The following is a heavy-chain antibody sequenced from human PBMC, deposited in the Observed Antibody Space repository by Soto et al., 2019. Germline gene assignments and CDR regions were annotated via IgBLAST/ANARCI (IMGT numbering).Heavy chain of an antibody. CDR1: GPSIGSISYY. V-gene: IGHV4-39*01. Sequence: PPETLSLTCTLSGPSIGSISYYWDWLRLRQGEGREWIGSIYYSGSNYNNTYIKSRVTISVDTYKNQFSLKLSSVTAADTAVYYCARLVYDSSGYRPGWGQGTLVTVS. D-gene: IGHD3-22*01. J-gene: IGHJ4*02. CDR3: ARLVYDSSGYRPG. CDR2: IYYSGSN.